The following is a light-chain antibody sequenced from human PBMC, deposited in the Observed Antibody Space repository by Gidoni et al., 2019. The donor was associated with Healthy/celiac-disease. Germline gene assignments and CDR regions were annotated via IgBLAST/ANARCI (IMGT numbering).Light chain of an antibody. CDR3: QQYGSSPRT. J-gene: IGKJ1*01. CDR2: GAS. Sequence: EIVLTQPPGTLSLSPGERATLSCRASPSVSSSYLAWYQQKPGQAPRLLIYGASSRATGIPDRFSGSGSGTDFTLTISRLEPEDFAVYYCQQYGSSPRTFGQGTKVEIK. CDR1: PSVSSSY. V-gene: IGKV3-20*01.